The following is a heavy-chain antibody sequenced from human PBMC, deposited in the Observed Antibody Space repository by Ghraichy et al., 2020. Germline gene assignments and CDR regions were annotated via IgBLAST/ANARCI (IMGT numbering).Heavy chain of an antibody. J-gene: IGHJ4*02. D-gene: IGHD6-19*01. V-gene: IGHV3-7*01. CDR3: ARDLGSGWYFDY. CDR2: IKKDGSEI. CDR1: GFIFSGYW. Sequence: GGSLRLSCAASGFIFSGYWMSWVRQAPGKGLEWVANIKKDGSEIYYVDSVKGRFTISRDNAKNSLYLQMNSLRAEDTAVYYCARDLGSGWYFDYWGQGTLVTVSS.